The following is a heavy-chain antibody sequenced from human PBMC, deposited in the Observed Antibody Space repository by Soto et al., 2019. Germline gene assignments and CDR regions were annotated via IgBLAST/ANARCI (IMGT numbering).Heavy chain of an antibody. CDR1: GGSISSSSYY. V-gene: IGHV4-39*01. Sequence: SETLSLTCTVSGGSISSSSYYWGWIRQPPGKGLEWIGSIYYSGSTYYNPSLKSRVTISVDTPKNQFSLKLSSVTAADTAVYYYARLYYYGSGNAFDYWGQGTLVTVSS. CDR2: IYYSGST. D-gene: IGHD3-10*01. J-gene: IGHJ4*02. CDR3: ARLYYYGSGNAFDY.